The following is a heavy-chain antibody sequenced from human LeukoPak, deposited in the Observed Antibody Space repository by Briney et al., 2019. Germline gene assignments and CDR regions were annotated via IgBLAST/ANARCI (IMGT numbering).Heavy chain of an antibody. CDR3: ASPSYYYDSSGYLSDY. CDR1: GFTVSSNY. CDR2: IYSGGST. V-gene: IGHV3-66*01. Sequence: PGGSLRLSCAASGFTVSSNYMSWVRQAPGKGLEWVSVIYSGGSTYYADSVKGRFTISRDNSKNTLYLQMNSLRAEDTAVYYCASPSYYYDSSGYLSDYWGQGTLVTVSS. D-gene: IGHD3-22*01. J-gene: IGHJ4*02.